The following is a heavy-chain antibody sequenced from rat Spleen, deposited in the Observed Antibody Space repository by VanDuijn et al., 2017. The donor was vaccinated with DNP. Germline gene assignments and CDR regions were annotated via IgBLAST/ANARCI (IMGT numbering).Heavy chain of an antibody. CDR2: ITSSGGST. Sequence: EVQLVESGGGLVQPGRSLKLSCVASGFTFNNYWMAWIRQVPGRGLEWVASITSSGGSTYYPDSVQGRFTISRDNAKNTLYLQMNSLRSEDTATYFCAKDAGLTGDYWGQGVMVTVSS. D-gene: IGHD1-4*01. CDR1: GFTFNNYW. CDR3: AKDAGLTGDY. J-gene: IGHJ2*01. V-gene: IGHV5-31*01.